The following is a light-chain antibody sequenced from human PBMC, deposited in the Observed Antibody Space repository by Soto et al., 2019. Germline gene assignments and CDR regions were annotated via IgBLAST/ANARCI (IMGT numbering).Light chain of an antibody. Sequence: DIQMTQSPPSLSASVGDRVTITCRASQSIGVYLNWYQVRPGRAPKLLIHAAASLGTGVPSSFSCSGSGTDFTLTISSLQPEDFATYYCHQTYANPWTFGQGTKVEIK. CDR2: AAA. J-gene: IGKJ1*01. CDR1: QSIGVY. CDR3: HQTYANPWT. V-gene: IGKV1-39*01.